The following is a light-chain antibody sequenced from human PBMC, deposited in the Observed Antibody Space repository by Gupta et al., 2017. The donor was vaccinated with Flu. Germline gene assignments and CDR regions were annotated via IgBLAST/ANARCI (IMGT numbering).Light chain of an antibody. V-gene: IGKV1-5*03. J-gene: IGKJ1*01. Sequence: IQMTQSPSTLSASVGDRVTITCRASQSISSWLAWYQQKPGKAPKLLIYRASSLGDGVPSRCCGSGCGTEFTLTISSLQQDDYSAYYCQQHMSNSFYTFGQGTKVEIK. CDR1: QSISSW. CDR2: RAS. CDR3: QQHMSNSFYT.